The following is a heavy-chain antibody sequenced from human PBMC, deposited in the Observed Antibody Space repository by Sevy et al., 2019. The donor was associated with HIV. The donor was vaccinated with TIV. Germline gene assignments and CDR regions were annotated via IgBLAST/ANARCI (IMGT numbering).Heavy chain of an antibody. V-gene: IGHV4-61*01. CDR1: GGSVSSGSYY. CDR2: IYKSGTT. D-gene: IGHD6-19*01. CDR3: ARDHGHGGWLVDY. J-gene: IGHJ4*02. Sequence: SETLSLTCTVSGGSVSSGSYYWTWIRQPPGKGLEWIGFIYKSGTTNYNPSLRSRVTISVDTSKNQFSLKLSSVTAADTAVYYCARDHGHGGWLVDYWGQVTLVTVSS.